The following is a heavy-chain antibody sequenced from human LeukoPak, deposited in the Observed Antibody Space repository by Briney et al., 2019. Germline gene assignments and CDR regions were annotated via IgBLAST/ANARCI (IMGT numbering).Heavy chain of an antibody. V-gene: IGHV1-8*01. D-gene: IGHD3-22*01. CDR2: MNPNSGNT. J-gene: IGHJ4*02. CDR1: GYSFTSYD. CDR3: ARSSYYYDSSGYSFDY. Sequence: ASVKVSCKASGYSFTSYDINWVRQATGQGLEWMGWMNPNSGNTGYAQKFQGRVTITRNTSISTAYMELSSLRSEDTAVYYCARSSYYYDSSGYSFDYWGQGTLVTVSS.